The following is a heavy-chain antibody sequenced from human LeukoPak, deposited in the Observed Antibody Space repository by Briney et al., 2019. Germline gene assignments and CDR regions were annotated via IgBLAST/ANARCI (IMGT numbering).Heavy chain of an antibody. D-gene: IGHD1-14*01. CDR3: ARVAGTLDY. CDR1: GGSISSYY. Sequence: SGTLSLTCTVSGGSISSYYWSWIRQPPGKGLEWIGYIYYSGSTNYNPSLKSRVTISVDTSKNQFSLKLSSVTAADTAVYYCARVAGTLDYWGQGTLVTVSS. V-gene: IGHV4-59*01. CDR2: IYYSGST. J-gene: IGHJ4*02.